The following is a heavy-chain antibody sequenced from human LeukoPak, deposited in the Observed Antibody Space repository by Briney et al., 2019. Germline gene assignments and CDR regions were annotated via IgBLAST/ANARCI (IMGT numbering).Heavy chain of an antibody. CDR2: ISHTEGT. V-gene: IGHV4-34*01. CDR3: ARIRCGHSGSVCYNH. D-gene: IGHD3-9*01. J-gene: IGHJ1*01. CDR1: GVSINDYY. Sequence: PSETLSLTCGVFGVSINDYYWSWIRQSPGKGLEWIGEISHTEGTRYNPSLESRATMSVGTSENQLSLKLIFVTAADTAVYYCARIRCGHSGSVCYNHWGLGELDTVSS.